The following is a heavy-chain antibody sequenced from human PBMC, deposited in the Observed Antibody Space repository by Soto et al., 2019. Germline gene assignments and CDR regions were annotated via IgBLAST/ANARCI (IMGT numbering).Heavy chain of an antibody. Sequence: SETLSLTCAVSGGSISSGGYSWGWIRQPPGKGLEWIGYIYHSGSTYYNPSLKSRVTISVDRSKNQFSLKLSSVTAADTAVYYCARASTTVTTLDYWGQGTLVTVSS. CDR3: ARASTTVTTLDY. V-gene: IGHV4-30-2*01. J-gene: IGHJ4*02. CDR2: IYHSGST. D-gene: IGHD4-17*01. CDR1: GGSISSGGYS.